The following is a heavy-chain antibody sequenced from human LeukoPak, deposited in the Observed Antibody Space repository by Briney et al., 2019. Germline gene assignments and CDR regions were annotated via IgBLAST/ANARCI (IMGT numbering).Heavy chain of an antibody. CDR2: IYYSGST. J-gene: IGHJ3*02. CDR3: ARVRWELLLAFDI. V-gene: IGHV4-39*07. Sequence: KPSETLSLTCTVSGGSISSSSYYWGWIRQPPGKGLEWIGSIYYSGSTYYNPSLKSRVTISVDPSKNQFSLKLSSVTAADTAVYYCARVRWELLLAFDIWGQETMVTVSS. CDR1: GGSISSSSYY. D-gene: IGHD1-26*01.